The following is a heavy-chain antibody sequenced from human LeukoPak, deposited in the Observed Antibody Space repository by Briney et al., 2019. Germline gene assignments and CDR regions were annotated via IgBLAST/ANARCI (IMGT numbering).Heavy chain of an antibody. CDR1: GGSISSSSYY. CDR2: IYYSGST. Sequence: SETLSLTCTVSGGSISSSSYYWGWIRQPPGKGLEWIGSIYYSGSTYYNPSLKSRVTISVDTSKNQFSLKLSSVTAADTAVYYCARDYGDYFFDYWGQGTLVTVSS. D-gene: IGHD4-17*01. CDR3: ARDYGDYFFDY. V-gene: IGHV4-39*07. J-gene: IGHJ4*02.